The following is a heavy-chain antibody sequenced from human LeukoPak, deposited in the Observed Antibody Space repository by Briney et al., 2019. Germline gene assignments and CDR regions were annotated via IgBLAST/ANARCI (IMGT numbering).Heavy chain of an antibody. D-gene: IGHD3-22*01. Sequence: ASVKVSCKASGGTFSSYAISRVRQAPGQGLEWMGGIIPIFGTANYAQKFQGRVTITADESTSTAYMELSSLRSEDTAVYYCARGLYYYDSSGYYHDAFDIWGQGTMVTVSS. CDR1: GGTFSSYA. V-gene: IGHV1-69*13. CDR3: ARGLYYYDSSGYYHDAFDI. CDR2: IIPIFGTA. J-gene: IGHJ3*02.